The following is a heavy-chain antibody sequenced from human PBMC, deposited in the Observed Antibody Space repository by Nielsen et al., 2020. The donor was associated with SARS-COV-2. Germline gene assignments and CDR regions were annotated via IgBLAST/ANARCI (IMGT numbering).Heavy chain of an antibody. J-gene: IGHJ4*02. CDR2: VSGSGGST. Sequence: GGSLRLSCAASGFTFSSYWMHWVRQAPGKGLEWVSAVSGSGGSTYNADSVKGRFTISRDNSKNTLYLQTNSLRAEDTAVYHCAKATSRYGSGSPTYYFDYWGQGTLVTVSS. CDR3: AKATSRYGSGSPTYYFDY. V-gene: IGHV3-23*01. D-gene: IGHD3-10*01. CDR1: GFTFSSYW.